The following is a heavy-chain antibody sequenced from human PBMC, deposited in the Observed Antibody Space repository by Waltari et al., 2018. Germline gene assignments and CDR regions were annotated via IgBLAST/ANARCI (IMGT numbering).Heavy chain of an antibody. CDR1: GGTFSSYA. V-gene: IGHV1-69*04. D-gene: IGHD3-22*01. Sequence: QVQLVQSGAEVKKPGSSVKVSCKASGGTFSSYAISWVRPAPGQGLEWMGGIIPILGIANYAQKFQGRVTITADESTSTAYMELSSLRSEDTAVYYCARGWRYYDSSGYHEWGQGTLVTVSS. CDR2: IIPILGIA. J-gene: IGHJ4*02. CDR3: ARGWRYYDSSGYHE.